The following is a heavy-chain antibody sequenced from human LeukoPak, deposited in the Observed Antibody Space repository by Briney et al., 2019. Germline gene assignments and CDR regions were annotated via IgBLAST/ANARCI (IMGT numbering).Heavy chain of an antibody. CDR2: INPSGGST. V-gene: IGHV1-46*01. CDR1: GYTFTSYY. Sequence: GASVKVSCKASGYTFTSYYMHWVRQAPGQGLEWMGIINPSGGSTSYAQKFQGRVTMTRDTSTSTVYMELCSLRSEDTAVYYCARVKGAAAGLGAFDIWGQGTMVTVSS. CDR3: ARVKGAAAGLGAFDI. D-gene: IGHD6-13*01. J-gene: IGHJ3*02.